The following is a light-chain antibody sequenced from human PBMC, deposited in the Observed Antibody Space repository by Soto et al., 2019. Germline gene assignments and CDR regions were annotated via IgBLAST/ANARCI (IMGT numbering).Light chain of an antibody. CDR3: QTWETVVV. CDR1: SGHSDYG. V-gene: IGLV4-69*01. J-gene: IGLJ2*01. Sequence: QSVLTQSPSASASLGASVKLTWTLSSGHSDYGIAWHQQQPDKGPRFLMKLNREGSPNKGAGIPDRFSGSSSGAERSLTISCPKSDDEADYYCQTWETVVVFGGGTKFTV. CDR2: LNREGSP.